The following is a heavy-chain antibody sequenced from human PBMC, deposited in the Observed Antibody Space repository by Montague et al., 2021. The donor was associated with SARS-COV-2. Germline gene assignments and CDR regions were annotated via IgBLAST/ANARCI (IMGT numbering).Heavy chain of an antibody. CDR3: ARAKGGSYSFLFDY. V-gene: IGHV3-30*04. CDR1: GFTFSSYA. Sequence: SLRLSCAASGFTFSSYAMYWVRRAPGKGLEWVAVISYDGSNKYYVDSVKGRFTISRDNSKNTLYLQMNSLRAEDTAVYYCARAKGGSYSFLFDYWGQGTLVTVSS. D-gene: IGHD1-26*01. CDR2: ISYDGSNK. J-gene: IGHJ4*02.